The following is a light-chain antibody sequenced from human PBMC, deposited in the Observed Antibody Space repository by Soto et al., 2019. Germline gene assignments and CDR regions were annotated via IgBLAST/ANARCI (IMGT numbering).Light chain of an antibody. CDR2: YDS. V-gene: IGLV3-21*01. J-gene: IGLJ3*02. CDR1: NIGTKS. Sequence: SYELTQPPSVSVAPGLTAKITCGGDNIGTKSVHWYQQQPGQAPVLVIYYDSDRPSGIPERFSGSNSGNTATLTIRRVEAGDEADYYCQVWDSSSDHRVFGGGTKLTVL. CDR3: QVWDSSSDHRV.